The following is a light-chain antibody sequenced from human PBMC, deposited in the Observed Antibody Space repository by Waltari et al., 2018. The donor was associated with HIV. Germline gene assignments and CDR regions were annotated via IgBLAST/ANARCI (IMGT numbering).Light chain of an antibody. CDR1: QSVSTY. CDR2: DAS. Sequence: EIVLTQSPAILSLSPGERATLSCRASQSVSTYLAWYQQKPGQAPSLLIYDASNRATGIPARFSGSGSGTDFTLTISSLEPEDFAVYYCQQRSNWPPYTFGQGTKLEIK. CDR3: QQRSNWPPYT. V-gene: IGKV3-11*01. J-gene: IGKJ2*01.